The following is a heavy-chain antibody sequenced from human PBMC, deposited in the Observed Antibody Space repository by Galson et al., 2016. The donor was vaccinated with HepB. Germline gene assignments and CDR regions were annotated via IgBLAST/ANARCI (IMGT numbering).Heavy chain of an antibody. J-gene: IGHJ3*01. CDR3: ATDSNYFGSGSDDAFDV. D-gene: IGHD3-10*01. Sequence: SVKVSYKVSGGTFSSYGISWVRQAPGQGPKWMGGIIPIFGTADYAQNVQVRVTITADKTTSTVYMELSSLRFADTAVYYCATDSNYFGSGSDDAFDVGGQGTLVTVSS. CDR1: GGTFSSYG. CDR2: IIPIFGTA. V-gene: IGHV1-69*06.